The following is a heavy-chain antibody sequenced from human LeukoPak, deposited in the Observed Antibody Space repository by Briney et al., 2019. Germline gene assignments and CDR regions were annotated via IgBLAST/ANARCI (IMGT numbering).Heavy chain of an antibody. CDR2: INPNSGGT. Sequence: ASVKVSCKASGYTFTGYYMHWVRQAPGQGLEWMGRINPNSGGTNYAQKFQGRVTMTRDTSISTAYMELSRLRSDDTAVYYCARVGYSYGYDFDYRGQGTLVTVSS. J-gene: IGHJ4*02. V-gene: IGHV1-2*06. D-gene: IGHD5-18*01. CDR3: ARVGYSYGYDFDY. CDR1: GYTFTGYY.